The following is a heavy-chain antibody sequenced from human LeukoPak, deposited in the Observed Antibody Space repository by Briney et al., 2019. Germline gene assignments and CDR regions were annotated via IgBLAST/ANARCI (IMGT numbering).Heavy chain of an antibody. J-gene: IGHJ3*01. Sequence: YXXXIRQPAGKXXEGIGYIYYSGSTNYNPSLKSRVTISVDTSKNQFSLKLSSVTAADTAVYYCARSTVVTLGAFDLWGQGTMVTVSS. CDR2: IYYSGST. CDR3: ARSTVVTLGAFDL. V-gene: IGHV4-61*10. D-gene: IGHD4-23*01. CDR1: Y.